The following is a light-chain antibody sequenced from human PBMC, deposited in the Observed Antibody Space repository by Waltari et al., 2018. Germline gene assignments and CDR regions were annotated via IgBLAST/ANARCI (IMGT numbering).Light chain of an antibody. CDR3: CSYAGSNSLV. CDR2: EVS. Sequence: QSALTQPPSASGSPGQSVTISCTGTSSDVGNYNYVSWSQHHPGKAPKLMIYEVSKRPSGVPARFSGSKSGNTASLTVSGLQAEDEADYYCCSYAGSNSLVFGGGTKLTVL. V-gene: IGLV2-8*01. CDR1: SSDVGNYNY. J-gene: IGLJ2*01.